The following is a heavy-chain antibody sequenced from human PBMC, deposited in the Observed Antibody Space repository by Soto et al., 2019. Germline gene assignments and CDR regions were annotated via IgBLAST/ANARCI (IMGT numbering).Heavy chain of an antibody. CDR3: TIDNFSLQVAAAGTLDY. CDR2: ISAYNGNT. J-gene: IGHJ4*01. CDR1: GYTFTSYG. V-gene: IGHV1-18*01. D-gene: IGHD6-13*01. Sequence: QVQLVQSGAEVKKPGASVKVSCKASGYTFTSYGISWVRQAPGQGLEWMGWISAYNGNTNYAQKLQGRVTMTTDTSTSTAYMELRSLRSDDTAAYYCTIDNFSLQVAAAGTLDYWGHGTLVTVSS.